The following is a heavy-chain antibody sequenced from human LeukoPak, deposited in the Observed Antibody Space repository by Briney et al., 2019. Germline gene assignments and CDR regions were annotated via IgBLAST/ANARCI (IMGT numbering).Heavy chain of an antibody. CDR2: ISGSGGST. J-gene: IGHJ6*02. CDR1: GFTFSSYA. V-gene: IGHV3-23*01. D-gene: IGHD5-24*01. Sequence: GGSLRLSCAASGFTFSSYAMSWVRQAPGKGLEWVSAISGSGGSTYYADSVKGRFTISRDNAKNTVYLQMNSLRAEDTAVYYCARDLMDSYGMDVWGQGTTVTVSS. CDR3: ARDLMDSYGMDV.